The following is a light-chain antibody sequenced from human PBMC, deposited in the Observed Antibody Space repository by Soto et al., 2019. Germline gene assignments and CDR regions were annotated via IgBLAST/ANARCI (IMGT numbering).Light chain of an antibody. CDR1: QSVSSY. CDR2: DAS. Sequence: EIVLTQSPVTLSLSPGERATLSCRASQSVSSYLAWYQQKPGQAPRLLIYDASNGATGIPARFSGSGSGTDFTLTISSLEPEDFAVYYCQQRSKWPSTFGGGTKVEIK. CDR3: QQRSKWPST. J-gene: IGKJ4*01. V-gene: IGKV3-11*01.